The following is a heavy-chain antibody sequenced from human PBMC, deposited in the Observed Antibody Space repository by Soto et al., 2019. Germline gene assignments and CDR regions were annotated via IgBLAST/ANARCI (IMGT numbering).Heavy chain of an antibody. J-gene: IGHJ6*02. CDR1: GYTFTTYY. D-gene: IGHD6-13*01. CDR3: ARLQQQLVHYYYYGMDV. V-gene: IGHV1-46*01. Sequence: ASVKVSCKASGYTFTTYYIHWVRQAPGQGQEWMGIINPSSGSAGYAQKFQGRVTMTTDTSTSTAYMELRSLRSDDTAVYYCARLQQQLVHYYYYGMDVWGQGTTVTVSS. CDR2: INPSSGSA.